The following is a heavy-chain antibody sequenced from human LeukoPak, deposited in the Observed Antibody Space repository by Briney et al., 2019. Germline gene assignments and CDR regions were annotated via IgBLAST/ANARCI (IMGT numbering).Heavy chain of an antibody. CDR3: ARWYSSGWASDY. CDR2: IHYSGST. J-gene: IGHJ4*02. CDR1: GGSISSYY. V-gene: IGHV4-59*08. D-gene: IGHD6-19*01. Sequence: SETLSLTCTVSGGSISSYYWNWMRQPPGKGLEWIGYIHYSGSTKYNPSLKSRVTISVDTSKNQFSLKLSSVTAADTAVYYCARWYSSGWASDYWGQGTLVPVSS.